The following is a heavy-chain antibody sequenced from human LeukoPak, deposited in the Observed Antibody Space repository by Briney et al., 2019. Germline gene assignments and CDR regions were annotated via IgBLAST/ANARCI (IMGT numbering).Heavy chain of an antibody. J-gene: IGHJ5*02. Sequence: SETLSLTCAVYGGSFSGYYWSWIRQPPGKGLEWIGEINHSGSTNYNPSLKSRVTISVDTSKNQFSLKLSSVTAADTAVYYCARGYRTYYDFWSGYYQNWFDPWGQGTLVTVSS. CDR2: INHSGST. V-gene: IGHV4-34*01. CDR3: ARGYRTYYDFWSGYYQNWFDP. D-gene: IGHD3-3*01. CDR1: GGSFSGYY.